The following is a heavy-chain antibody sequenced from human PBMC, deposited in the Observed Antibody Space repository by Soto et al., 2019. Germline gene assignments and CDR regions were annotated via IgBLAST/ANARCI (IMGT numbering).Heavy chain of an antibody. Sequence: SETLSLTCTVSGGSITSSEYYWAWIRQPPGKGLQFVGTIYYSGSSYYNPSLKSRVTMSVDTSKNQFSLKLSSVTAADTAVYYCAREKGYISGPKNFDYWGQGTLVTVSS. CDR1: GGSITSSEYY. J-gene: IGHJ4*02. CDR2: IYYSGSS. CDR3: AREKGYISGPKNFDY. V-gene: IGHV4-39*07. D-gene: IGHD5-12*01.